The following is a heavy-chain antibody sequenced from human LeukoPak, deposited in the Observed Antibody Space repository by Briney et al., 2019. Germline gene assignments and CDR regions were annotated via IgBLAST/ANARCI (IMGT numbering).Heavy chain of an antibody. CDR1: GFTFTNYA. D-gene: IGHD2-21*01. CDR2: IRSKAYGGTT. J-gene: IGHJ4*02. CDR3: TRDNSYSDY. V-gene: IGHV3-49*04. Sequence: GGSLRLSCAASGFTFTNYAMSWVRQAPGKGLEWVGFIRSKAYGGTTEYAASVKGRFTISRDDSKSIAYLQMNSLKTEDTAVYYCTRDNSYSDYRGQGTLVTVSS.